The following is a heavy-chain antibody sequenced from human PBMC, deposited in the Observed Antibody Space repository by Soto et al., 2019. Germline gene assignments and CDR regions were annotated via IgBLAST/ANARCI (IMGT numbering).Heavy chain of an antibody. CDR2: IYYSGST. CDR3: ARRYCSSTSRYRNWFDP. D-gene: IGHD2-2*01. V-gene: IGHV4-31*03. J-gene: IGHJ5*02. Sequence: PSETLSLTCTVSGGSISSGGYYWSWIRQDPGKGLEWIGYIYYSGSTYYNPSLKSRVTISVDTSKNQFSLKLSSVTAADTAMYYCARRYCSSTSRYRNWFDPRGQGTLVTVSS. CDR1: GGSISSGGYY.